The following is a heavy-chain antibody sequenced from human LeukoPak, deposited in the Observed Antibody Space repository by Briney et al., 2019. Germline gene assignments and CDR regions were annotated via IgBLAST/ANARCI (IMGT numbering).Heavy chain of an antibody. V-gene: IGHV1-24*01. D-gene: IGHD6-19*01. CDR3: ARDQGSSGWYDRGANWFDP. CDR1: GYTLTELS. J-gene: IGHJ5*02. Sequence: ASMKVSCKVSGYTLTELSMHWVRQAPGKGLEWMGGFDPEDGETIYAQKFQGRVTITRDTSASTAYMELSSLRSEDTAVYYCARDQGSSGWYDRGANWFDPWGQGTLVTVSS. CDR2: FDPEDGET.